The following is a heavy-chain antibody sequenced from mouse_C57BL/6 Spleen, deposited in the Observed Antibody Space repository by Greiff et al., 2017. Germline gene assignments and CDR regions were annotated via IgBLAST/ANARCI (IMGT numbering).Heavy chain of an antibody. J-gene: IGHJ3*01. CDR1: GFTFSDYG. V-gene: IGHV5-17*01. Sequence: EVMLVESGGGLVKPGGSLKLSCAASGFTFSDYGMHWVRQAPEKGLEWVAYISSGSSTIYYADTVKGRFTISRDNAKNTLFLQMTSLRSEDTAMYYCARGSIYYDPWFAYWGQGTLVTVSA. CDR3: ARGSIYYDPWFAY. CDR2: ISSGSSTI. D-gene: IGHD2-4*01.